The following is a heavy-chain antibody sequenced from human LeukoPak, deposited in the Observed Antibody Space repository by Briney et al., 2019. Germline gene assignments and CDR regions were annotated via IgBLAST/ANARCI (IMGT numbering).Heavy chain of an antibody. Sequence: PSETLSLTCTVSGGSISSYYWSWIRQPAGNGLEWIGRIYTSGSTNYNPSLKSRVTMSVDTSKNQFSLKLSSVTAADTAVYYCARDRIATVNNWFDPWGQGTLVTVSS. D-gene: IGHD4-17*01. CDR1: GGSISSYY. V-gene: IGHV4-4*07. CDR3: ARDRIATVNNWFDP. J-gene: IGHJ5*02. CDR2: IYTSGST.